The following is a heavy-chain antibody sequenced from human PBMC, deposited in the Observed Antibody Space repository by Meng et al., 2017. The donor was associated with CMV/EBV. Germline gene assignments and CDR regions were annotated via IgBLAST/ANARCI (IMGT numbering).Heavy chain of an antibody. J-gene: IGHJ4*02. CDR1: GGTFSSYA. CDR3: AGGYYGSGLDY. D-gene: IGHD3-10*01. CDR2: IIPILDIA. Sequence: SVKVSCKASGGTFSSYAISWVRQAPGQGLEWMGGIIPILDIANYAQKFQGRVTITADKSTSTAYMELSSLRSEDTAVYYCAGGYYGSGLDYWGQGTLVTVSS. V-gene: IGHV1-69*10.